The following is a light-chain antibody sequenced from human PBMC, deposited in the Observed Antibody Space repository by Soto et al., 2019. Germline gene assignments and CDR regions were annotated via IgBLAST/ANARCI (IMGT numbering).Light chain of an antibody. CDR2: DAS. CDR3: KQFNSYPQIT. V-gene: IGKV1-13*02. CDR1: QGISST. J-gene: IGKJ5*01. Sequence: AIQFTQSPSSLSASVGDRVTITCRASQGISSTLAWYQQKPGRPPKLLIYDASSLESGVPSRFSGSGSGTDFTLTISSLQPEDFATYYCKQFNSYPQITFGQGTRLEIK.